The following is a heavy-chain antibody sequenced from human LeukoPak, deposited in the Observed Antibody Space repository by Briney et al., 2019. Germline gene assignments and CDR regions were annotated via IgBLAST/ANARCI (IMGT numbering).Heavy chain of an antibody. CDR1: GFTFSSYA. J-gene: IGHJ4*02. V-gene: IGHV3-23*01. CDR2: ISGSGGST. CDR3: AKDPLPSKYGGNSGYFDY. D-gene: IGHD4-23*01. Sequence: TGGSLRLSCAASGFTFSSYAMSWVRQAPGKGLEWASAISGSGGSTYYADSVKGRFTISRDNSKNTLYLQMNSLRAEDTAVYYCAKDPLPSKYGGNSGYFDYWGQGTLVTVSS.